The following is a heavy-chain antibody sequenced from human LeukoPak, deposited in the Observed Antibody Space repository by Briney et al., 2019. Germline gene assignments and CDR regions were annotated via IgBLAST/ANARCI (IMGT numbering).Heavy chain of an antibody. V-gene: IGHV4-34*01. J-gene: IGHJ4*02. D-gene: IGHD1-20*01. CDR1: GGSFSGYY. Sequence: LETLSLTCAVYGGSFSGYYWSWIRQPPGKGLEWIGEINHSGSTNYNPSLKSRVTISVDTSKNQFSLKLSSVTAADTAVYYCARGLRITGTDYWGQGTLVTVSS. CDR2: INHSGST. CDR3: ARGLRITGTDY.